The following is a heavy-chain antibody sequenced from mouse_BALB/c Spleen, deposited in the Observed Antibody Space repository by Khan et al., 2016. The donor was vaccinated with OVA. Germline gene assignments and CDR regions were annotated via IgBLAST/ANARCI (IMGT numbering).Heavy chain of an antibody. CDR3: ARVSGGDFDY. D-gene: IGHD4-1*01. V-gene: IGHV3-2*02. Sequence: VQLKQSGPGLVKPSQSLSLTCTVTGYSITSDYAWNWIRQFPGNKLEWLGYISYSGNTKYNPSLKSRISVTRDTSKNQFFLQLNSVTTEDSATYYCARVSGGDFDYWGQGTTLTVSS. CDR1: GYSITSDYA. J-gene: IGHJ2*01. CDR2: ISYSGNT.